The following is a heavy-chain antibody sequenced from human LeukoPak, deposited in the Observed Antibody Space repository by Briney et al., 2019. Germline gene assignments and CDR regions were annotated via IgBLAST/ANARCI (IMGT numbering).Heavy chain of an antibody. CDR1: GGSFSGYY. Sequence: SETLSLTCAVYGGSFSGYYWSWIRQPPGKGLEWIGEINHSGSTNYNPSLKSRVTISVDTSKNQFSLKLSSVTAADTAVYYCARHSPGYWLDPWGQGTLVTVSS. J-gene: IGHJ5*02. D-gene: IGHD6-13*01. CDR2: INHSGST. CDR3: ARHSPGYWLDP. V-gene: IGHV4-34*01.